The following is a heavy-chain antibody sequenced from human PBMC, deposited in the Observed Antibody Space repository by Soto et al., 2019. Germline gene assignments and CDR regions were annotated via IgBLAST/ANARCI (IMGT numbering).Heavy chain of an antibody. CDR1: GYTFTSYA. V-gene: IGHV1-3*01. CDR3: ARVQHNNYYDNSGYKHPFDY. Sequence: ASVKVSCKASGYTFTSYAMHWVRQAPGQRLEWMGWINAGNGNTKYSQKFQGRVTITRDTSASTAYMELSSLRSEDTAVYYCARVQHNNYYDNSGYKHPFDYWGQGTLVTVSS. J-gene: IGHJ4*02. CDR2: INAGNGNT. D-gene: IGHD3-22*01.